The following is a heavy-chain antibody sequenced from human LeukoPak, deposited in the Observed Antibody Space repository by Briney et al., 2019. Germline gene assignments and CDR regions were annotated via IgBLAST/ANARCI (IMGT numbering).Heavy chain of an antibody. Sequence: GSLRLSCAASGFTFSSYGMSWVRQAPGKGLEWVSYISSSGSTIYYADSVKGRFTISRDNAKNSLYLQMNSLRAEDTAVYYCARGYSYGTHFDYWGQGTLVTVSS. CDR1: GFTFSSYG. V-gene: IGHV3-48*04. D-gene: IGHD5-18*01. J-gene: IGHJ4*02. CDR3: ARGYSYGTHFDY. CDR2: ISSSGSTI.